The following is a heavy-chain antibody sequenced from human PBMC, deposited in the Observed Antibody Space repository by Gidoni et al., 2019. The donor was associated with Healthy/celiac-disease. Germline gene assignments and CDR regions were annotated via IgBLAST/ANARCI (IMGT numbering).Heavy chain of an antibody. D-gene: IGHD3-16*02. CDR2: ISYDGSNK. CDR3: ARDRGDYVWGSYRYGMDV. CDR1: GCTFSSDG. Sequence: QVQLVESGGGVVQPGRSLRLSCAASGCTFSSDGMHWVRQAPGKGLEWVAVISYDGSNKYYADSVKGRFTISRDNSKNTLYLQMTSLRAEDTAVYYCARDRGDYVWGSYRYGMDVWGQGTTVTVSS. J-gene: IGHJ6*02. V-gene: IGHV3-30*03.